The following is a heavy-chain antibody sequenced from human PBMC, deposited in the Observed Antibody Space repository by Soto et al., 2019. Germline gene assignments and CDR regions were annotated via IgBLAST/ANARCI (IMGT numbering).Heavy chain of an antibody. D-gene: IGHD5-18*01. Sequence: EASVKVSCKASGYTFTSYGISWVRQAPGQGLEWMGWISAYNGNTNYAQKLQGRVTMTTDTSTSTAYMELRSLRSDDTAVYYCARSTRGYSYGPFDYWGQGTLVTVSS. V-gene: IGHV1-18*01. CDR2: ISAYNGNT. J-gene: IGHJ4*02. CDR3: ARSTRGYSYGPFDY. CDR1: GYTFTSYG.